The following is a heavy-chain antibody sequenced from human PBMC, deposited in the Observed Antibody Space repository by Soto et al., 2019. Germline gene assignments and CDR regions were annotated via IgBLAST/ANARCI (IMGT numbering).Heavy chain of an antibody. CDR2: ISGSAINT. CDR3: AKGQGYYYDASGYTFDY. D-gene: IGHD3-22*01. CDR1: GFTFSNYA. V-gene: IGHV3-23*01. Sequence: EVQLLESGGDLVQPGGSLRLSCAASGFTFSNYAMSWFRQAPGKGLEWVSAISGSAINTYYADSVRGRFTISRDNSKNTLYLQMNHLRAEDTAVYSCAKGQGYYYDASGYTFDYWCQGTLVTVSS. J-gene: IGHJ4*02.